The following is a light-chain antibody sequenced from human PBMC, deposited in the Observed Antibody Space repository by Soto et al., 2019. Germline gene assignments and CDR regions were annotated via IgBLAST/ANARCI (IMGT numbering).Light chain of an antibody. Sequence: PGERATLSCRVSQSVSSTYLAWYQQKPGQAPRLLIYGASSRAADIPDRFSGSGSGTDFTLTISRLEPEDFAVYYCQQYGSSSWTFGQGTKVEIK. J-gene: IGKJ1*01. V-gene: IGKV3-20*01. CDR3: QQYGSSSWT. CDR1: QSVSSTY. CDR2: GAS.